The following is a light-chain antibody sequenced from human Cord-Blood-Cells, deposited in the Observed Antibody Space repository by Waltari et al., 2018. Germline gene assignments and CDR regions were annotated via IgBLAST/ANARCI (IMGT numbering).Light chain of an antibody. Sequence: IVMTQSPAPPSVSPGERAPLSGRASQSVRSNLAWYQQKPGQAPRLLIYGASTRDTGIPARFSGSGSGTEFTLTISSLQSEDFAVYYCQQYNNWPRTFGQGTKVEIK. V-gene: IGKV3-15*01. J-gene: IGKJ1*01. CDR2: GAS. CDR3: QQYNNWPRT. CDR1: QSVRSN.